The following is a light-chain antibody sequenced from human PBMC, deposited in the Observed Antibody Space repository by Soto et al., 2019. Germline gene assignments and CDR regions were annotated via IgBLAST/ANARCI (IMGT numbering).Light chain of an antibody. Sequence: DIQMTQSPSSLSASVGDRVTITCRASQSISSYLNWYQQKPGKAPKLLIYAASSLQSGVPSRFSSSGSGTDVTLTISSLQPEDFATYYCQQSYSTPRRTFGQGTKLEIK. CDR1: QSISSY. CDR2: AAS. CDR3: QQSYSTPRRT. J-gene: IGKJ2*01. V-gene: IGKV1-39*01.